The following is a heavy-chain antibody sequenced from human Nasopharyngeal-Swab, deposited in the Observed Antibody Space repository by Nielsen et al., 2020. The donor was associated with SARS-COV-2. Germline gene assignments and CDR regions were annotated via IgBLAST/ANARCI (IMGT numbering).Heavy chain of an antibody. CDR3: ARDPFGGARFDY. D-gene: IGHD3-10*01. J-gene: IGHJ4*02. Sequence: GGSLRLSCAASGFTFSSYAMHWVRQAPGKGLEWVAVISYDGSNKYYVDSVKGRFTISRDNAKNSLYLQMNSLRAEDTAVYYCARDPFGGARFDYWGQGTLVTVSS. CDR2: ISYDGSNK. CDR1: GFTFSSYA. V-gene: IGHV3-30-3*01.